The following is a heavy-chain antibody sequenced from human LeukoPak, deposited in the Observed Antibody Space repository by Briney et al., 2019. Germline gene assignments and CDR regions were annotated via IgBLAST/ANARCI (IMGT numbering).Heavy chain of an antibody. CDR2: ISDNGGSA. V-gene: IGHV3-64D*09. CDR1: GFIFSDYA. J-gene: IGHJ6*02. CDR3: VKDPYGMDV. Sequence: GGSLRFSCSASGFIFSDYAMHWVRRAPGKGLEYVSGISDNGGSAYYADSVKGRFTISRDKSKNTLSLQMSSLRVEDTALYYCVKDPYGMDVWGQGTTVTVSS.